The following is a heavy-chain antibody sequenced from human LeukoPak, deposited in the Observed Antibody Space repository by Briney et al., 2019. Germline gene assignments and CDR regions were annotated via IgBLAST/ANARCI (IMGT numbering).Heavy chain of an antibody. CDR3: AKDRRYCSGYSCPYYFDY. D-gene: IGHD2-15*01. V-gene: IGHV3-23*01. J-gene: IGHJ4*02. Sequence: GGSLRLSCTASGFTFTSAMSWVRQAPGKGLEWVSAIIGSGDNTYYADSVKGRFTISRDNSKNTLYLQMNSLRADDTAGYYCAKDRRYCSGYSCPYYFDYWGQGTLVTVSS. CDR2: IIGSGDNT. CDR1: GFTFTSA.